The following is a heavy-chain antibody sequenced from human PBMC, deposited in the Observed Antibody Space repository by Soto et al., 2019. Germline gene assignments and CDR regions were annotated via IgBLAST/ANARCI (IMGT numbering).Heavy chain of an antibody. D-gene: IGHD6-13*01. CDR3: ARQHPPGIAATA. CDR1: GGSISSGGYY. J-gene: IGHJ4*02. V-gene: IGHV4-31*03. Sequence: SETLSLTCTVSGGSISSGGYYWSWIRQHPGKGLEWIGYIYYSGSTYYNPSLKSRVTISVDTSKNQFSLKLSSVTAADTAVYYCARQHPPGIAATAWGQGTLVTVSS. CDR2: IYYSGST.